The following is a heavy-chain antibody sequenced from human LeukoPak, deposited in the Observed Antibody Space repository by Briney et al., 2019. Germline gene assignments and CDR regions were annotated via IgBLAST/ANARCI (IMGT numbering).Heavy chain of an antibody. CDR3: ARGRMVRGVIITYNWFDP. D-gene: IGHD3-10*01. Sequence: ASVKVSCKASGYTFTSYAMHWVRQTPGQRLEWMGWINAGNGNTKYSQKFQGRVTITRDTSASTAYMKLSSLRSEDTAVYYCARGRMVRGVIITYNWFDPWGQGTPVTVSS. J-gene: IGHJ5*02. CDR1: GYTFTSYA. V-gene: IGHV1-3*01. CDR2: INAGNGNT.